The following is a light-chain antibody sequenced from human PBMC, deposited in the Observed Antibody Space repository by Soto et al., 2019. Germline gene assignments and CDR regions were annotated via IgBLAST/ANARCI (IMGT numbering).Light chain of an antibody. CDR1: SSDVGDYNY. V-gene: IGLV2-14*01. Sequence: QSALTQPASVSGSPGQSITISCTGTSSDVGDYNYVSWYQHHPGKAPKLMIFAVSNRPSGVSNRFSGSKSGNTASLSISGLQAEDEADYYCSSYTSTSSLVFGTGTKVTVL. CDR3: SSYTSTSSLV. J-gene: IGLJ1*01. CDR2: AVS.